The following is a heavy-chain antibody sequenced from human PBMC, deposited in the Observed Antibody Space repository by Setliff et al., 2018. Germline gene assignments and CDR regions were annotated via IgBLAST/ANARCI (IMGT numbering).Heavy chain of an antibody. CDR1: GFTVSSNY. CDR3: ARDHNYAYDY. CDR2: IYGGGST. D-gene: IGHD1-1*01. Sequence: GGSLRLSCAASGFTVSSNYMSWVRQAPGKGLEWVSVIYGGGSTYYADSVKGRFTISRDNSKNTLYLQMNSLRAEDTAVYYCARDHNYAYDYWGQGTLVTVSS. J-gene: IGHJ4*02. V-gene: IGHV3-66*01.